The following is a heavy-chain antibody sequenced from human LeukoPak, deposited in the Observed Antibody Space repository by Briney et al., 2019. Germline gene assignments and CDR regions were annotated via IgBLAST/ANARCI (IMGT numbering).Heavy chain of an antibody. V-gene: IGHV4-39*01. J-gene: IGHJ5*02. CDR3: ARRRAGRGWFDP. CDR1: GGSISSSNYY. Sequence: SETLSLTCAVSGGSISSSNYYWGWIRQPPGQGLEWIGSIYYSGNTYYNPSLKSRVTISVDTSKNQFSLKLSSVTATDTAVYYCARRRAGRGWFDPWGQGTLVTVSS. CDR2: IYYSGNT. D-gene: IGHD6-19*01.